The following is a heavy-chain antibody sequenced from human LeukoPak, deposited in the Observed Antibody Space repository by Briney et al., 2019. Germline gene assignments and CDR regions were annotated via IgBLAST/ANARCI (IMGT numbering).Heavy chain of an antibody. J-gene: IGHJ3*01. Sequence: ASVKVSCKASGYTFSSYDISWVRQAPGQGLEWMGWIITYTGNANYAQKFQGRVTMTTDTSTTTTYMEMRSLRSDDTAVYYCARDSVDDFDGFDLWGQGTMVTVSS. CDR1: GYTFSSYD. CDR3: ARDSVDDFDGFDL. D-gene: IGHD1-1*01. V-gene: IGHV1-18*01. CDR2: IITYTGNA.